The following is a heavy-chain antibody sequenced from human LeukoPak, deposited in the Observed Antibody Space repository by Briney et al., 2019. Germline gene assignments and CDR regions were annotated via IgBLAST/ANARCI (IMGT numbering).Heavy chain of an antibody. CDR3: ARRAEAIDY. J-gene: IGHJ4*02. CDR2: INHSGST. V-gene: IGHV4-34*01. CDR1: GGSFSGYY. Sequence: SETLSLTCAVYGGSFSGYYWSWIRQPPGKGLEWSGEINHSGSTNYNPSLKSRVTISVDTSKNQFSLKLSSVTAADTAVYYCARRAEAIDYWGQGTLVTVSS.